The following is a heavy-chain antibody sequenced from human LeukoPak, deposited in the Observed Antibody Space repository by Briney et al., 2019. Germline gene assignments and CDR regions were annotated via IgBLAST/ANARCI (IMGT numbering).Heavy chain of an antibody. CDR2: ISSSSSTI. V-gene: IGHV3-48*01. CDR3: ARRLPWFGESYYYYYMDV. D-gene: IGHD3-10*01. CDR1: GFTFSSYS. Sequence: PGGSLRLSCAASGFTFSSYSMNWVRQAPGKGLEWISYISSSSSTIHYADSVKGRFTISRDNAKNSLYLQMNSLRAEDTAVYYCARRLPWFGESYYYYYMDVWGKGTTVTVSS. J-gene: IGHJ6*03.